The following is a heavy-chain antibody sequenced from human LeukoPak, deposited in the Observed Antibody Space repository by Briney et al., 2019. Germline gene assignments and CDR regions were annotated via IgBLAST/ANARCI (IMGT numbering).Heavy chain of an antibody. CDR2: ISWNSGSI. CDR1: GFTFDDYA. D-gene: IGHD3-22*01. J-gene: IGHJ4*02. Sequence: PGGSLRLSCAASGFTFDDYAMHWVRHAPGKGLEWVSGISWNSGSIGYADSVKGRFTISGDNAKNSLYLQMNSLRAEDTALYYCAKDISDYYDSSGYSDWGQGTLVTVSS. V-gene: IGHV3-9*01. CDR3: AKDISDYYDSSGYSD.